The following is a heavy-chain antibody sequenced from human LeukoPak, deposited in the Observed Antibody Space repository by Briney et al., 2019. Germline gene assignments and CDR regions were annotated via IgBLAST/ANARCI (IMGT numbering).Heavy chain of an antibody. J-gene: IGHJ6*02. CDR3: AREVGSSDWAMDV. CDR2: ISSGGSVI. D-gene: IGHD6-19*01. CDR1: GFTFNSYE. V-gene: IGHV3-48*03. Sequence: PGGSLRLSCAASGFTFNSYELNWVRPAPGEGLGWLSYISSGGSVIYYADSVKGRFTISRDTAKSSLYLQMDSLRVEDTAVYYCAREVGSSDWAMDVWGQGTTVTVSS.